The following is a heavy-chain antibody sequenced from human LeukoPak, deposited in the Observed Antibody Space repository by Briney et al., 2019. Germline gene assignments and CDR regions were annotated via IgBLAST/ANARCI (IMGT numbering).Heavy chain of an antibody. J-gene: IGHJ3*02. Sequence: GGSLRLSCAASGFTVSSNYMSWVRQAPGKGLECVSVIYSGGSTYYADSVKGRFTISSRNSKNTLYLQMNTLRAEDTAVYYCARDTQDAFDIWGQGTMVTVSS. CDR3: ARDTQDAFDI. CDR2: IYSGGST. CDR1: GFTVSSNY. V-gene: IGHV3-53*04.